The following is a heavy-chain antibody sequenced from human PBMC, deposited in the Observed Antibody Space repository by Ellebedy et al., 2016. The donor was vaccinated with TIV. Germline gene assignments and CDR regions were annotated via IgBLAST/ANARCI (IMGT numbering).Heavy chain of an antibody. CDR2: INPSGGST. J-gene: IGHJ6*02. Sequence: AASVKVSCKASGYTFTSYGISWARQAPGQGLEWMGIINPSGGSTSYAQKFQGRVTMTRDTSTSTVYMELSSLRSEDTAVYYCARRIYIAAAGSNYYYYGMDVWGQGTTVTVSS. CDR1: GYTFTSYG. V-gene: IGHV1-46*01. D-gene: IGHD6-13*01. CDR3: ARRIYIAAAGSNYYYYGMDV.